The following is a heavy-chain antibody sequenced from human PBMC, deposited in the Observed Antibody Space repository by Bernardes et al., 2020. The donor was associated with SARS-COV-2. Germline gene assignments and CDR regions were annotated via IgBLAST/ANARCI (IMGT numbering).Heavy chain of an antibody. CDR3: AKLPLVGPDDAFDI. CDR2: ISWNSGSI. CDR1: GFTFDDYA. Sequence: GGSLRLSCAASGFTFDDYAMHWVRQAPGKGLEWVSGISWNSGSIGYADSVKGRFTISRDNAKNSLYLQMNSLKAEDTALYYCAKLPLVGPDDAFDIWGQGTMVTVSS. D-gene: IGHD3-9*01. J-gene: IGHJ3*02. V-gene: IGHV3-9*01.